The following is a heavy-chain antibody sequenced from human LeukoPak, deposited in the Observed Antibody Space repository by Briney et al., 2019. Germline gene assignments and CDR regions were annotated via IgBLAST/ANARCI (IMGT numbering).Heavy chain of an antibody. V-gene: IGHV1-2*02. Sequence: ASVKVSCKASGYTFTGYYMHWVRQAPGQGLEWMGWINPNSGDTNYAQKFQGRVTMTRDTSISPPYMELSRLRSDDTAVYYCARDRDLVVPAAMFDYWGQGTLVTVSS. CDR1: GYTFTGYY. CDR2: INPNSGDT. CDR3: ARDRDLVVPAAMFDY. D-gene: IGHD2-2*01. J-gene: IGHJ4*02.